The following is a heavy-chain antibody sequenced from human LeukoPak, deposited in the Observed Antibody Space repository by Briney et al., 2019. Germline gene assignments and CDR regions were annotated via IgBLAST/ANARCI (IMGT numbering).Heavy chain of an antibody. CDR2: IRYDGSNK. V-gene: IGHV3-30*02. J-gene: IGHJ6*03. D-gene: IGHD2-2*01. Sequence: GGSLRLSCAASGFTFSSYGMHRVRQAPGKGLEWVAFIRYDGSNKYYADSVKGRFTISRDNSKNTLYLQMNSLRAEDTAVYYCAKTGCSSTSCQAYYYYYMDVWGKGTTVTVSS. CDR3: AKTGCSSTSCQAYYYYYMDV. CDR1: GFTFSSYG.